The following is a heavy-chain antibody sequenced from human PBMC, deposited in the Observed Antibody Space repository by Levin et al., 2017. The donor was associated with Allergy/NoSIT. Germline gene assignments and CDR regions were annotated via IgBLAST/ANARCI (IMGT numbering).Heavy chain of an antibody. CDR1: GGSISSGDYY. D-gene: IGHD5-18*01. Sequence: SQTLSLTCTVSGGSISSGDYYWSWIRQPPGKGLEWIGYIYYSGSTYYNPSLKSRVTISVDTSKNQFSLKLSSVTAADTAVYYCARGRRQLWSTEGFDYWGQGTLVTVSS. V-gene: IGHV4-30-4*01. J-gene: IGHJ4*02. CDR2: IYYSGST. CDR3: ARGRRQLWSTEGFDY.